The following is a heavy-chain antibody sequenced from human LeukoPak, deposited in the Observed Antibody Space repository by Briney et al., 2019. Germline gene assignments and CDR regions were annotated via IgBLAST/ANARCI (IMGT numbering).Heavy chain of an antibody. CDR3: SRAAGGLVGAMESEYHQYAMDV. CDR2: VIPVFGIT. CDR1: GGTFRSYG. Sequence: ASVKVSCKASGGTFRSYGINWVRQAPGQGLEWIGRVIPVFGITHYAQRFQGRVTITADKDTSTVGMGLTSLRFGDTAVYYCSRAAGGLVGAMESEYHQYAMDVWGQGTTVTVSS. V-gene: IGHV1-69*04. J-gene: IGHJ6*02. D-gene: IGHD1-26*01.